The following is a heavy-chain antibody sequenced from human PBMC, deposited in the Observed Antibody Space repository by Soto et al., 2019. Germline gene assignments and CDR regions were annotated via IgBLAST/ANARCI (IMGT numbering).Heavy chain of an antibody. CDR2: ISYDGNNK. Sequence: GGSLRLSCAASGFTFSSYGLHWVRQAPGKGLEWVAVISYDGNNKYYADSVKGRFTISRDNSKNTLYLQMNSLRAEDTAVYYCAKDLRIAVAGTDYFDSWGQGTLVTVSS. V-gene: IGHV3-30*18. CDR1: GFTFSSYG. CDR3: AKDLRIAVAGTDYFDS. D-gene: IGHD6-19*01. J-gene: IGHJ4*02.